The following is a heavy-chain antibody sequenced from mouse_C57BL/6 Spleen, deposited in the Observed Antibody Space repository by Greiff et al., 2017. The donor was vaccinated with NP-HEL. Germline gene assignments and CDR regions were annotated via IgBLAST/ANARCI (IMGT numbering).Heavy chain of an antibody. D-gene: IGHD2-5*01. J-gene: IGHJ2*01. CDR1: GYTFTDYY. V-gene: IGHV1-19*01. CDR2: INPYNGGT. CDR3: ARSYSNSYYLDY. Sequence: EVQLQQSGPVLVKPGASVKMSCKASGYTFTDYYMNWVKQSHGKSLEWIGVINPYNGGTSYNQKFKGKATLTVDKSSSTAYMELNSLTSEDSAVYYCARSYSNSYYLDYWGQGTTLTVSS.